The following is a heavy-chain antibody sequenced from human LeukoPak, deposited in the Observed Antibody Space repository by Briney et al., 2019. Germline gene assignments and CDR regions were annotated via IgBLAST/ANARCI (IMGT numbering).Heavy chain of an antibody. CDR2: ISYDGSNK. CDR3: ARSQYYFDY. CDR1: GLTFSNYA. V-gene: IGHV3-30-3*01. Sequence: GGSLRLSCAASGLTFSNYAMHWVRQAPGKGLEWVAIISYDGSNKYYADSVKGRFTISRDNSKSTLYLQMNSLRAEDTAVYYCARSQYYFDYWGQGTLVTVSS. J-gene: IGHJ4*02.